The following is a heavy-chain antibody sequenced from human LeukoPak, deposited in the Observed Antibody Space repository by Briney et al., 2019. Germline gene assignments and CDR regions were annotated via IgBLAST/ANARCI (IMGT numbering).Heavy chain of an antibody. CDR1: GGTFSSYA. CDR3: ARGPAYCGGDCPLDY. Sequence: SVKVSCKASGGTFSSYAISWVRQAPGQGLEWMGGIIPIFGTANYAQKFQGRVTITADESTSTAYMELSSLRSEDTAVYYCARGPAYCGGDCPLDYWGQGTLVTVSS. CDR2: IIPIFGTA. V-gene: IGHV1-69*13. J-gene: IGHJ4*02. D-gene: IGHD2-21*02.